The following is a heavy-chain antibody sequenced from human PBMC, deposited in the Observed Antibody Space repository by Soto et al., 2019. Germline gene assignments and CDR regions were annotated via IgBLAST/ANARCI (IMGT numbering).Heavy chain of an antibody. CDR1: GYTFTSYA. Sequence: ASVKVSCKASGYTFTSYAMHWVRQAPGQRREWMGWINAGNGNTKYSQKFQGRVTITRDTSASTAYMELSSLRSEDTAVYYCARDPYSSSWKYNWFDPWGQGTLVTVSS. CDR3: ARDPYSSSWKYNWFDP. D-gene: IGHD6-13*01. CDR2: INAGNGNT. J-gene: IGHJ5*02. V-gene: IGHV1-3*01.